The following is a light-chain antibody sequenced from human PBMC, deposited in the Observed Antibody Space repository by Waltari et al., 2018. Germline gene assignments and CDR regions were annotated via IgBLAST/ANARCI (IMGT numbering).Light chain of an antibody. CDR2: EVN. Sequence: QSALTQPPSTSGSPGQSVTISCTGTSSDIGGSDYVSWYQQHPGKAPKLMIYEVNKRPSGVPDRFSASKSGNMASLTVSGLQAEDEADYYCSSYATSNSLLFGGGTKLTVL. CDR1: SSDIGGSDY. V-gene: IGLV2-8*01. J-gene: IGLJ2*01. CDR3: SSYATSNSLL.